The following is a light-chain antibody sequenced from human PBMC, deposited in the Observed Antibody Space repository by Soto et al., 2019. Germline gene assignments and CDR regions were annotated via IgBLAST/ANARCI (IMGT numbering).Light chain of an antibody. J-gene: IGKJ2*01. Sequence: DVRMTQSPSSLSASVGDRVTITCRASQAIANYLAWYQQKPGKVPELLIYGASTLQSGVPSRFSGSASGTEFTLTISSLQPEDVATYYCQQYDNLPGYTFGQGTKLEIK. CDR2: GAS. V-gene: IGKV1-27*01. CDR3: QQYDNLPGYT. CDR1: QAIANY.